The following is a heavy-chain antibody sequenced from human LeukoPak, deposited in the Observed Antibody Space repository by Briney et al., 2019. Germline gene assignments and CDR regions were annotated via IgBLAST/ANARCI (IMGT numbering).Heavy chain of an antibody. CDR1: GFTFSSYA. J-gene: IGHJ4*02. D-gene: IGHD1-1*01. V-gene: IGHV4-39*01. Sequence: PGRSLRLSCAASGFTFSSYAMHWIRQSPGKGLEWIASIYSSGNTHSNPSLKSRVSISVDTSKNQVSLKLYSVTASDAAIYYCARHLSGTTMSHYFDFWGQGTLVTVSS. CDR3: ARHLSGTTMSHYFDF. CDR2: IYSSGNT.